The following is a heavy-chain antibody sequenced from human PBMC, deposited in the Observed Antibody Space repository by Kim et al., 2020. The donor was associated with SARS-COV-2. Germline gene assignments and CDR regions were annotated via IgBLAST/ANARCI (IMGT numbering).Heavy chain of an antibody. CDR3: AREFKNYRGGMDV. J-gene: IGHJ6*02. Sequence: YADSVKGRFTISRDNAKHSLYLQMNSLRAEDTAVYYCAREFKNYRGGMDVWGQGTTVTVSS. V-gene: IGHV3-21*01. D-gene: IGHD1-7*01.